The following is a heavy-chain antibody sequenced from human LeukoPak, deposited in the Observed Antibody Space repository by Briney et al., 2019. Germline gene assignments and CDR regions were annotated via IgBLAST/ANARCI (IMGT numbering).Heavy chain of an antibody. Sequence: GGSLRLSCAASGFTFRRHGMHWVRQAPGKGLEWVAVISYDGSNKYYADPVKGRFTISRDNSKNTLYLQMNSLRAEDTAVYYCAKGVWVVRGVIGDAFDIWGQGTMVTVSS. CDR2: ISYDGSNK. CDR1: GFTFRRHG. CDR3: AKGVWVVRGVIGDAFDI. J-gene: IGHJ3*02. V-gene: IGHV3-30*18. D-gene: IGHD3-10*01.